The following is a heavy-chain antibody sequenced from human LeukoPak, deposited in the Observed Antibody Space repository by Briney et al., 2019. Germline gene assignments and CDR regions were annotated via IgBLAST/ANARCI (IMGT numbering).Heavy chain of an antibody. J-gene: IGHJ4*02. CDR1: GGPISSYY. CDR2: VSYSGST. D-gene: IGHD3-22*01. Sequence: PSETLSLTCTVFGGPISSYYWSWIRQPPGKGLEWIGYVSYSGSTNYNPSLKSRVTISVDTSKNQFSLKLSSVTAADTAVYYCARQDAGWLPDYWGQGTLVTVSS. CDR3: ARQDAGWLPDY. V-gene: IGHV4-59*08.